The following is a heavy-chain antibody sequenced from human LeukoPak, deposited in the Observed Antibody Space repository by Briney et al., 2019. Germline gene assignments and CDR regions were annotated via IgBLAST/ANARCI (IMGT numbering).Heavy chain of an antibody. CDR1: GFTFSSYW. CDR3: AKRHCSSPTCYVDYFDY. D-gene: IGHD2-2*01. Sequence: GGSLRLSCAASGFTFSSYWMSWVRQAPGKGLEWVSVISGSGGSTYYADSLKGRFTISRDHSKNTLYLQMNSLRAEDTAVYYCAKRHCSSPTCYVDYFDYWGQGTLVTVSS. J-gene: IGHJ4*02. V-gene: IGHV3-23*01. CDR2: ISGSGGST.